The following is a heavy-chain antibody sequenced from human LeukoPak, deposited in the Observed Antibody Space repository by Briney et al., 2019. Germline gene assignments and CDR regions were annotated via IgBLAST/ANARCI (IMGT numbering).Heavy chain of an antibody. CDR3: ARAVTMVRGAPPQYYFDY. V-gene: IGHV1-69*01. D-gene: IGHD3-10*01. CDR1: GGTFSSYA. Sequence: ASVKVSCKASGGTFSSYAISWVRQAPGQGLEWMGGIIPIFGTANYAQKFQGRVTITADESTSTAYMELSSLRSEDTAVYYCARAVTMVRGAPPQYYFDYWGQGTLVTVSS. J-gene: IGHJ4*02. CDR2: IIPIFGTA.